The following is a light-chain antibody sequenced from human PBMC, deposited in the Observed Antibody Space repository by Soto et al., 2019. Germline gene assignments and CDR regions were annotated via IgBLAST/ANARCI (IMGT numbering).Light chain of an antibody. J-gene: IGLJ3*02. CDR2: ATN. CDR1: SSNLGAGFD. V-gene: IGLV1-40*01. CDR3: AAWDDSLSAWV. Sequence: QSVLTQPPSVSGAPGQRVTISCTGSSSNLGAGFDVHWYQQFPGTAPKLLIYATNSRPSGVPERFSGSKSGTSASLAVTGLLAEDEADYYCAAWDDSLSAWVFGGGTKLTVL.